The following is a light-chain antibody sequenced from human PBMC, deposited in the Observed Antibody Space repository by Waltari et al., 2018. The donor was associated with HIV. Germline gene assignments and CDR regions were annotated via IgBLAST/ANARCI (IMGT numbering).Light chain of an antibody. V-gene: IGLV2-14*01. CDR2: EVS. CDR3: ASYTSSNVV. CDR1: SSDIGGYNS. J-gene: IGLJ3*02. Sequence: QSALTQPASVSGSPGQSITISCTGISSDIGGYNSVSWYQQHPGKAPKLMMYEVSDRPSGVSFRFSGSKSGNTASLTISGLQAEDEGDYYCASYTSSNVVFGGGTKLTVL.